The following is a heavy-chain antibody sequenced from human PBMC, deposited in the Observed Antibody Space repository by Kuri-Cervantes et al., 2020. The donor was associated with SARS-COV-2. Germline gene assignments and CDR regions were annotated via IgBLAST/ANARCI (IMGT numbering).Heavy chain of an antibody. D-gene: IGHD6-13*01. V-gene: IGHV3-64D*06. CDR2: ISSNGGST. J-gene: IGHJ6*02. Sequence: GESLKISCSASGFTFSSYSMHWVRQAPGKGLEYVSAISSNGGSTYYAESVKGRFTISRDNSKNTLYLQRSSLRAEDTAVYYCSRVVSATDGYHYYGMDVWGQGTTVTVSS. CDR3: SRVVSATDGYHYYGMDV. CDR1: GFTFSSYS.